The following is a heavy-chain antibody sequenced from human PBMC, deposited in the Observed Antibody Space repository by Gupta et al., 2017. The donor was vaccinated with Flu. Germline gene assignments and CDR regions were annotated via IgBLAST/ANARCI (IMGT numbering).Heavy chain of an antibody. CDR1: FTSYA. Sequence: FTSYAMSWVRQAPGKGLEWVSSLSGDGDETEYAASVRGRFTISRDNTKKTLYLQMSSLRREDTAVYFCAKNGYSYGHWVDYWGQGTLVTVSS. D-gene: IGHD5-18*01. J-gene: IGHJ4*02. CDR3: AKNGYSYGHWVDY. CDR2: LSGDGDET. V-gene: IGHV3-23*01.